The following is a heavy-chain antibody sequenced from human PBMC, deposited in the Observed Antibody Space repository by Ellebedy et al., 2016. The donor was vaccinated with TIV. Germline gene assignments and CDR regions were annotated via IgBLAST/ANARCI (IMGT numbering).Heavy chain of an antibody. CDR1: GGSLSDSY. D-gene: IGHD3-10*01. Sequence: MPSETLSLTCAVSGGSLSDSYWSWIRQAPGKALEWIGESTRHSESAAYNPSLRSRVSMSVDTSKNQFSLNLTSVTAADTAVYYCARLLITMVYGMDVWGQGTTVTVSS. V-gene: IGHV4-34*01. J-gene: IGHJ6*02. CDR3: ARLLITMVYGMDV. CDR2: STRHSESA.